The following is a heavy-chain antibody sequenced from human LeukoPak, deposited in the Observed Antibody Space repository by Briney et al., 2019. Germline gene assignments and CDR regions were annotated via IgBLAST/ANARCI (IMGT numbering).Heavy chain of an antibody. CDR3: AKESYYYDSSGYYGGLFDY. Sequence: GGSLRLSCAASGFTFSSYAMSWVRQAPGKGLEWVSAISGSGGSTYYADSVKGRFTISRDNSKNTLYLQMNSLRAEDTAVYYCAKESYYYDSSGYYGGLFDYWGRGTLVTVSS. D-gene: IGHD3-22*01. V-gene: IGHV3-23*01. CDR2: ISGSGGST. CDR1: GFTFSSYA. J-gene: IGHJ4*02.